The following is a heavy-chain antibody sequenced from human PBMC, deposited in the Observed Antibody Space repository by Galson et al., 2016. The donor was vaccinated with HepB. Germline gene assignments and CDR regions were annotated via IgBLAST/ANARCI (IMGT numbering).Heavy chain of an antibody. V-gene: IGHV4-59*01. CDR2: FHYSGIT. CDR3: VRIQSGAHGWFEP. J-gene: IGHJ5*02. CDR1: GASISGYY. D-gene: IGHD3-16*01. Sequence: ETLSLTCTVSGASISGYYWSWIRQPPGKGLEWIGYFHYSGITNNNPSLKSRVTISTDTSKNQLSLKLSSVTAADTAVYYCVRIQSGAHGWFEPWGQGTLVTVSS.